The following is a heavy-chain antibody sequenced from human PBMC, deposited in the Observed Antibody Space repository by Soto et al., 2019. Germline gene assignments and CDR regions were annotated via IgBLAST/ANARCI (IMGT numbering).Heavy chain of an antibody. Sequence: GGSLRISCAACGFTFSSYWMHWVRQAPGKGLVWVSRINSDGSSTSYADSVKGRFTISRDNAKNTLYLQMNSLRAEDTAVYYCARGLGYCSSTSCYSWFDPWGQGTLVTVSS. CDR1: GFTFSSYW. V-gene: IGHV3-74*01. CDR2: INSDGSST. CDR3: ARGLGYCSSTSCYSWFDP. D-gene: IGHD2-2*01. J-gene: IGHJ5*02.